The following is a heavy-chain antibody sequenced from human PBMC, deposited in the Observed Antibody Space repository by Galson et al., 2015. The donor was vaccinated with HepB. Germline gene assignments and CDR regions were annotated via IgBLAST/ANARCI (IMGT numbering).Heavy chain of an antibody. V-gene: IGHV6-1*01. Sequence: CAISGDSVSSKSAAWNWIRQSPSRGLEWLGRTWYRSKWYNGYAVSVKSRITNNPDTSKNQFSLHLNSVTPEDTAVYYCARSTGDLDYWGQGTLVTVSS. J-gene: IGHJ4*02. CDR2: TWYRSKWYN. CDR1: GDSVSSKSAA. D-gene: IGHD3-10*01. CDR3: ARSTGDLDY.